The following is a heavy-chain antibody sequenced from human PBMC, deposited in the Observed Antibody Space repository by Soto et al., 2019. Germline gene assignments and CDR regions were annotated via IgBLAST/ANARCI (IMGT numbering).Heavy chain of an antibody. Sequence: SETLSLTCAVYGGSFSGYYWSWIRQPPWKGLEWIGEINHSGSTNYNPSLKSRVTISVDTSKNQFSLKLSSVTAADTAVYYCARGGRYRNSSSVMGGMDSWGQGTTVTFSS. J-gene: IGHJ6*02. CDR1: GGSFSGYY. V-gene: IGHV4-34*01. CDR2: INHSGST. CDR3: ARGGRYRNSSSVMGGMDS. D-gene: IGHD1-7*01.